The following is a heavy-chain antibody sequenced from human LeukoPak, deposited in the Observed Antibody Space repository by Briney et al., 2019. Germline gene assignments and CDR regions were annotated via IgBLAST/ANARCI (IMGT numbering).Heavy chain of an antibody. CDR2: TSDRGDYT. J-gene: IGHJ4*02. Sequence: GGSLRLSCTASAFAFSNHAMSWVRQAPGKGLEWVSGTSDRGDYTYYADSVKGRFTISRDSSKNTLFLQMNSLRAEDTALYFCARKAQYNGHYPLDYWGQGTLVTVSS. V-gene: IGHV3-23*01. CDR1: AFAFSNHA. CDR3: ARKAQYNGHYPLDY. D-gene: IGHD1-7*01.